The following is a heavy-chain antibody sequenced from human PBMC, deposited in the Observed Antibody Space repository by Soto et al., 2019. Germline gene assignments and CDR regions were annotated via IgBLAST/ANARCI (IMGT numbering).Heavy chain of an antibody. CDR1: VGSISRYY. J-gene: IGHJ5*02. V-gene: IGHV4-59*01. CDR3: ARDRSTYGGGGTGEVKENWFGH. CDR2: AYYSGDT. D-gene: IGHD2-8*01. Sequence: SETLSLTCSVSVGSISRYYWSWTRQPPGKGMEWIGYAYYSGDTGYNPSLKSRVTMAVDTSKNQVSLKLSSVTAADTAVYYCARDRSTYGGGGTGEVKENWFGHWGQGALGTVSA.